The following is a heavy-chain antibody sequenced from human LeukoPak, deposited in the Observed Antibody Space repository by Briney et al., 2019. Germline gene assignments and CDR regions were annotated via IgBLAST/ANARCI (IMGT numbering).Heavy chain of an antibody. D-gene: IGHD4-17*01. CDR1: GFTFNSYE. J-gene: IGHJ4*02. Sequence: QTGGSLRLSCAASGFTFNSYEMNWVRQAPGKGLEWVSYISGSGRTIYYADSVKGRFTISRDNANKLVYLQMNSLRAEDTAVYFCARDYDYADFYFDYWGQGTLVTVSS. CDR2: ISGSGRTI. V-gene: IGHV3-48*03. CDR3: ARDYDYADFYFDY.